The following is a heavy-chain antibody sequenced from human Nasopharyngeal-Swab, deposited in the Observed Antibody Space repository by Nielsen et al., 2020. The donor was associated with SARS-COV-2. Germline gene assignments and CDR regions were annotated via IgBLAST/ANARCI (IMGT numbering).Heavy chain of an antibody. J-gene: IGHJ4*02. Sequence: GESLKISCAASGFTFSNYGMHWVRQAPGKGLEWVTVISYDGSFKYYADSVKGRFTISRDNSKNTLYLQMNSLRAEDTAVYYCAKGNYDFWSASANFDHWGQGTLVTVSS. D-gene: IGHD3-3*01. CDR1: GFTFSNYG. V-gene: IGHV3-30*18. CDR2: ISYDGSFK. CDR3: AKGNYDFWSASANFDH.